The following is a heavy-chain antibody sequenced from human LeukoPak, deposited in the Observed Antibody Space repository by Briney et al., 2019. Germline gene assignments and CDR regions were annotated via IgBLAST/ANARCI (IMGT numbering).Heavy chain of an antibody. J-gene: IGHJ6*04. Sequence: SVKVSCKASGGTFSSYAISWVRQAPGQGLEWMGGIIPIFGTANYAQKFQGRVTITADESTSTAYMELSSLRSEGTAVYYCARDLYSSGRHYYYYYGMDVWGKGTTVTVSS. CDR2: IIPIFGTA. CDR1: GGTFSSYA. D-gene: IGHD6-19*01. V-gene: IGHV1-69*13. CDR3: ARDLYSSGRHYYYYYGMDV.